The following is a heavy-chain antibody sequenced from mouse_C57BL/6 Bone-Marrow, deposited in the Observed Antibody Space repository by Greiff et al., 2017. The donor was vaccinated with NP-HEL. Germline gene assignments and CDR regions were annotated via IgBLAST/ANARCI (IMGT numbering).Heavy chain of an antibody. J-gene: IGHJ3*01. CDR2: IDPSDSYT. V-gene: IGHV1-69*01. CDR3: ARGNWAWFAY. Sequence: QVQLQQPGAELVMPGASVKLSCKASGYTFTSYWMHWVKQRPGQGLEWIGEIDPSDSYTNYNQKFKGKSTLTVDKSSSTAYMQRSSLTSEDSAVYYCARGNWAWFAYWGQGTLVTVSA. D-gene: IGHD4-1*01. CDR1: GYTFTSYW.